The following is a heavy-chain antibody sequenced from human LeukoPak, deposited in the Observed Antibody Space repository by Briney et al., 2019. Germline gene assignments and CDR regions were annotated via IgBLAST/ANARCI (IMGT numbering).Heavy chain of an antibody. CDR1: GFTSSIYW. V-gene: IGHV3-7*03. D-gene: IGHD3-16*01. Sequence: GGSLRLSCAASGFTSSIYWMTWVRQAPGKGLEWVASINHNGNVNYYVDSVKGRFTISRDNAKNSLYLQMSNLRAEDTAVYFCARGGGLDVWGQGATVTVSS. J-gene: IGHJ6*02. CDR3: ARGGGLDV. CDR2: INHNGNVN.